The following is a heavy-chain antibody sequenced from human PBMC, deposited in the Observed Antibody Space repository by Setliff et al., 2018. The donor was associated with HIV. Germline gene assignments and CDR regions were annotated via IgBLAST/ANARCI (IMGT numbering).Heavy chain of an antibody. V-gene: IGHV4-61*09. Sequence: PSETLSLTCAVSSYSISSGYYWTWIRQPAGKGLEWIGHIYSSGSTNYNPSLKSRVTISLDTSKNQFSLKLNSVTAADTAVYYCARGYGSGSYEWFDPWGQGTLVTVSS. J-gene: IGHJ5*02. CDR1: SYSISSGYY. CDR2: IYSSGST. D-gene: IGHD3-10*01. CDR3: ARGYGSGSYEWFDP.